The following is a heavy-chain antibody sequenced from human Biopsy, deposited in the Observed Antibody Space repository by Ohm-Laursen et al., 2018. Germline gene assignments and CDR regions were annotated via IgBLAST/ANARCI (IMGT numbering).Heavy chain of an antibody. CDR1: GGTFTNYA. J-gene: IGHJ5*02. Sequence: ASSVKVSCKASGGTFTNYAISWVRQAPGQGLEWMGGIIPIFGTANYAQKFQGRVTITADTSTSTAYMELSSLRSDDTAIYYCATVRGLVWFGELIAWGQGTLVTVSS. D-gene: IGHD3-10*01. CDR3: ATVRGLVWFGELIA. CDR2: IIPIFGTA. V-gene: IGHV1-69*06.